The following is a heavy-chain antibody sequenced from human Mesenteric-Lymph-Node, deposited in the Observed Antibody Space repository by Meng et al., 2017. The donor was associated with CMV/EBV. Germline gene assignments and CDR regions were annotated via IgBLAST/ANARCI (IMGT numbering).Heavy chain of an antibody. CDR1: GRTFSSHW. CDR3: APFYTPGDY. J-gene: IGHJ4*02. Sequence: LRLSCAASGRTFSSHWMIWVRQAPGKGLVWVSRIDSDGSSTTYADSVKGRFTISRDNAKNTLYLQMNSLRVEDTAVYYCAPFYTPGDYWGQGTLVTVSS. V-gene: IGHV3-74*01. CDR2: IDSDGSST.